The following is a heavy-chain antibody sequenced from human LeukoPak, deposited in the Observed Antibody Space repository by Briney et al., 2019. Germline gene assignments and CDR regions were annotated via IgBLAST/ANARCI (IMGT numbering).Heavy chain of an antibody. J-gene: IGHJ5*02. CDR2: INHSGST. D-gene: IGHD4-11*01. Sequence: SETLSLTCAVSGGSISSGNWWSWVRQPPGKGLEWIGEINHSGSTNYNPSLKSRVTISLDTSKNQFSLKLSSVTAADTAVYYCARDRPVTGANWFDPWGQGALVTVSS. V-gene: IGHV4-4*02. CDR1: GGSISSGNW. CDR3: ARDRPVTGANWFDP.